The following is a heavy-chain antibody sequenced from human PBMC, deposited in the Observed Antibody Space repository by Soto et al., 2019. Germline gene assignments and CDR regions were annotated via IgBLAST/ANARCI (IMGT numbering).Heavy chain of an antibody. J-gene: IGHJ5*02. Sequence: QVQLVQSGSEVKKAGASVKVSCKASGYIFNTDSIAWVRQAPGQGLEWMGWISPNNENTNYAQKVQGRVTMTTDTATSTAYLEQRSLTSYDTSVYYCSRETFGVYSSGFDPWGQGTLSTVSS. CDR1: GYIFNTDS. D-gene: IGHD6-19*01. CDR2: ISPNNENT. V-gene: IGHV1-18*04. CDR3: SRETFGVYSSGFDP.